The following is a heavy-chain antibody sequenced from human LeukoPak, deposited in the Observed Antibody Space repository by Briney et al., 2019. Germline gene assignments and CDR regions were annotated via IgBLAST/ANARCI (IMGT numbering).Heavy chain of an antibody. Sequence: GRSLRLSCAASGFTFDDYAMHWVRQAPGKGLEWVSGISWNSGSIGYADSVKGRFTISRGNAKNSLYLQMNSLRAEDTAVYYCATDPYYDSSGVGVLDYWGQGTLVTVSS. V-gene: IGHV3-9*01. CDR3: ATDPYYDSSGVGVLDY. CDR2: ISWNSGSI. CDR1: GFTFDDYA. D-gene: IGHD3-22*01. J-gene: IGHJ4*02.